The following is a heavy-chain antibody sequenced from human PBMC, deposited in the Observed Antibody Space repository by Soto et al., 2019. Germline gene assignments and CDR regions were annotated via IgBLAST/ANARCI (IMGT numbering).Heavy chain of an antibody. J-gene: IGHJ4*02. CDR2: ISGSGGST. D-gene: IGHD3-10*01. V-gene: IGHV3-23*01. CDR1: GFTFSSYA. CDR3: AKDTSMVRGFIIDY. Sequence: EVQLLESGGGLVQPGGSLRLSCAASGFTFSSYAMSWVRQAPGKGLEWVSAISGSGGSTYYADSVKGRFTISRDNSKNTLYLQMNRLRAEDTPGYYCAKDTSMVRGFIIDYWGQGTLVTFSS.